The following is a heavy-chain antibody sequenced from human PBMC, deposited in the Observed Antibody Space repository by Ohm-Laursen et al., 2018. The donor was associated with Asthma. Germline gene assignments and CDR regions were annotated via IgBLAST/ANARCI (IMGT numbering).Heavy chain of an antibody. CDR2: ISWNSGSI. J-gene: IGHJ6*02. Sequence: SLRLSCTASGFTFDDYAMHWVRQAPGKGLEWVSGISWNSGSIGYADSVKGRFTISRDNAKNSLYLQMNSLRAEDTALYHCARGRVSGSYGMDVWGQGTTVTVSS. V-gene: IGHV3-9*01. CDR1: GFTFDDYA. D-gene: IGHD1-26*01. CDR3: ARGRVSGSYGMDV.